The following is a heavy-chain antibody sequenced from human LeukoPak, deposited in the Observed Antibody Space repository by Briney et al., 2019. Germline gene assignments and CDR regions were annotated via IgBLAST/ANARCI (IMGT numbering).Heavy chain of an antibody. CDR2: INPNSGGT. D-gene: IGHD3-16*02. CDR1: GYTFTGYY. Sequence: ASVKVSCKASGYTFTGYYMHWVRQAPGQGLEWMGWINPNSGGTNYAQKLQGRVTMTTDTSTSTAYMELRSLRSDDTAVYYCARMEDYVWGSYRTSFSFDYWGQGTLVTVSS. J-gene: IGHJ4*02. V-gene: IGHV1-2*02. CDR3: ARMEDYVWGSYRTSFSFDY.